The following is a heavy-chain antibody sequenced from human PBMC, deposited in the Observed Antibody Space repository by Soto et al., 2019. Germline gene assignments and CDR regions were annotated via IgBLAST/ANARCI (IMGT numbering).Heavy chain of an antibody. CDR2: MYHSGNT. D-gene: IGHD3-10*01. CDR1: GDSISSNNYH. CDR3: ARHRGPTGPNY. V-gene: IGHV4-39*01. Sequence: LLESGPGLVKPSETLSLTCTVSGDSISSNNYHWGWIRQPPGKGLEWIGSMYHSGNTYHNPSLKSRVTISVDTSKNQFSLNLRSVTAADTAVYYCARHRGPTGPNYWGQGTLVTVSS. J-gene: IGHJ4*02.